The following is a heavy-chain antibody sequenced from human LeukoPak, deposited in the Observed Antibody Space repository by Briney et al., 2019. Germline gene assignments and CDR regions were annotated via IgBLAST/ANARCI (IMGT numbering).Heavy chain of an antibody. V-gene: IGHV4-38-2*01. Sequence: SETLSLTCAVSGYSISSGYDWGWIRQPPGKGLEWIGSIYHSGSTYYNPSLKSRVTISVDTSKNQFSLKLGSVIAADSAQDYCARSNYGYPDYWGQRTLVTVSS. J-gene: IGHJ4*02. CDR1: GYSISSGYD. CDR3: ARSNYGYPDY. CDR2: IYHSGST. D-gene: IGHD5-18*01.